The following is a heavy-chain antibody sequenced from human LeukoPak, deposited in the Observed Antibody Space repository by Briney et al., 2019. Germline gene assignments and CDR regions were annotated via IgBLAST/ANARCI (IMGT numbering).Heavy chain of an antibody. CDR3: ASQDY. J-gene: IGHJ4*02. V-gene: IGHV4-34*01. CDR1: GFTFSSYS. CDR2: INHSGST. Sequence: GSLRLSCAASGFTFSSYSMNWVRQPPGKGLEWIGEINHSGSTNYNPSLKSRVTISVDTSKNQFALKLSSVTAADTAVYYCASQDYWGQGTLVTVSS.